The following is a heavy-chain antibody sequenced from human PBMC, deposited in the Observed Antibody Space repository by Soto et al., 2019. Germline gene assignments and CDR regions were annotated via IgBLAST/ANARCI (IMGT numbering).Heavy chain of an antibody. Sequence: SLRLSCAASGFTFNSYAMSWVRQAPGKGLEWVSAISSSGGGTYYADSVKGRFTISRDTSKNTLYLQMNSLRAEDTAVYYCAKARAVSGYYSAFDYWGQGTLVTVSS. D-gene: IGHD3-22*01. CDR1: GFTFNSYA. CDR2: ISSSGGGT. V-gene: IGHV3-23*01. J-gene: IGHJ4*02. CDR3: AKARAVSGYYSAFDY.